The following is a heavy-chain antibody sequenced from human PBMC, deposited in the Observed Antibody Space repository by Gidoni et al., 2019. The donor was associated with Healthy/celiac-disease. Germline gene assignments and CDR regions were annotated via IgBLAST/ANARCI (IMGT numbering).Heavy chain of an antibody. V-gene: IGHV3-30*01. D-gene: IGHD1-26*01. CDR1: GFTFSSYA. CDR2: ISYDGSNK. CDR3: ARDWSGSYSSDAFDI. J-gene: IGHJ3*02. Sequence: GFTFSSYAMNWVRQAPGKGLEWVAVISYDGSNKYYADSVKGRFTISRDNSKNTLYLQMNSLRAEDTAVYYCARDWSGSYSSDAFDIWGQGTMVTVSS.